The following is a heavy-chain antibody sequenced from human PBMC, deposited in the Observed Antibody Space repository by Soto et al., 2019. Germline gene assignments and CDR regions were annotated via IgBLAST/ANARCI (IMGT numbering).Heavy chain of an antibody. V-gene: IGHV4-39*01. Sequence: QLQLQESGPGLVKPSETLSLTCTVSGGSISSSSYYWGWIRQPPGKGLEWIGSIYYRGSTNYNPYRKNRVSISVDTSKNQFSLKLSSVTAADTAVYYCARHQAGPFDYWGQGTLVNVSS. J-gene: IGHJ4*02. D-gene: IGHD6-13*01. CDR3: ARHQAGPFDY. CDR1: GGSISSSSYY. CDR2: IYYRGST.